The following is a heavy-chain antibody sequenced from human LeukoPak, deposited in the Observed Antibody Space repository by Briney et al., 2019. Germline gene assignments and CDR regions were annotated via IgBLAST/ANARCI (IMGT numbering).Heavy chain of an antibody. J-gene: IGHJ4*02. D-gene: IGHD6-19*01. CDR3: ARSSVSGWYLGGVDY. CDR1: GFTFTYYA. Sequence: PGRSLRLSYAASGFTFTYYAMHWVRQAPGKGLEWVSVVSNDGSNQDYTDSVKGRFIISRDDSKSTVYLQMNSLRVDDTAMYYCARSSVSGWYLGGVDYWGQRTLVTVSS. CDR2: VSNDGSNQ. V-gene: IGHV3-30-3*01.